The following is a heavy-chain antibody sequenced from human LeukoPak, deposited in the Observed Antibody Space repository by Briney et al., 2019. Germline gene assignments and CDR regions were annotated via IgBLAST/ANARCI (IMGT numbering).Heavy chain of an antibody. J-gene: IGHJ4*02. Sequence: GGSLRLSCAASGFTLSNYWMHWVRQAPGKGLAWVSRVNSDGSSTSYADSVKGRFTISRDNAKNTLYLQMTGLRADDTAVYYCARMGSSWYFDYWGQGTLVTFSS. CDR1: GFTLSNYW. D-gene: IGHD6-13*01. CDR2: VNSDGSST. V-gene: IGHV3-74*01. CDR3: ARMGSSWYFDY.